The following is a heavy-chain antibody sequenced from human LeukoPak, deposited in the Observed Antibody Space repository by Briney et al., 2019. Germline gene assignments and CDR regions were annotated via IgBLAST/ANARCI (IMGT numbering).Heavy chain of an antibody. CDR2: IYTSGST. CDR1: GGSISSYY. J-gene: IGHJ4*02. D-gene: IGHD6-13*01. Sequence: SETLSLTCTVSGGSISSYYWSWIRQPAGKGLDWIGRIYTSGSTNYNPSLKSRVTMSVDTSKNQFSLKLSSVTAADTAVYYCARTGYSSSWYYFDYWGQGTLVTVSS. CDR3: ARTGYSSSWYYFDY. V-gene: IGHV4-4*07.